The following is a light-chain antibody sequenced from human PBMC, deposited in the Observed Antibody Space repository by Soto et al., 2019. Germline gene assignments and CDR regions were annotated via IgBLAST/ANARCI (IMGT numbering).Light chain of an antibody. Sequence: EIVMKQSPATLSVSPGERATLSCRASQSISSNLARYQQKPGQAPRLLIYGASTRPTDIPARFSGSGSGTEFTLTISSMQSEHFAVYYCQQYNNWPPWTFGQGTKVEIK. CDR3: QQYNNWPPWT. V-gene: IGKV3-15*01. CDR1: QSISSN. J-gene: IGKJ1*01. CDR2: GAS.